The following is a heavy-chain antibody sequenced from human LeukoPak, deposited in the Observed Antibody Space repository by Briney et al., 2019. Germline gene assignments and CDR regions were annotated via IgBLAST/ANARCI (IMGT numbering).Heavy chain of an antibody. J-gene: IGHJ4*02. Sequence: SETLSLTCTVSGGSISSYYWSWIRQPPGKGLEWIGYIYYSGSTNYTPSLKSRVTISVDTSKNQFSLKLSSVTAADTAVYYCARHGAVAGPTHFDYWGQGTLVTVSS. CDR2: IYYSGST. D-gene: IGHD6-19*01. CDR1: GGSISSYY. V-gene: IGHV4-59*08. CDR3: ARHGAVAGPTHFDY.